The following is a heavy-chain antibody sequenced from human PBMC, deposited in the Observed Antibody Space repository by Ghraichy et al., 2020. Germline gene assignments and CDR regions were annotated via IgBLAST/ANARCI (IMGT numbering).Heavy chain of an antibody. Sequence: GGSLRLSCAASGFTFSSYSMNWVRQAPGKGLEWVSYISSSSSTIYYADSVKGRFTISRDNAKNSLYLQMNSLRAEDTAVYYCARGVVVVIRSYYGMDVWGQGTTVTVSS. V-gene: IGHV3-48*01. CDR3: ARGVVVVIRSYYGMDV. CDR1: GFTFSSYS. D-gene: IGHD2-21*01. J-gene: IGHJ6*02. CDR2: ISSSSSTI.